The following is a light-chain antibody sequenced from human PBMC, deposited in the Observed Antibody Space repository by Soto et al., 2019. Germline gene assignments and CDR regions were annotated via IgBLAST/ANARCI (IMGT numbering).Light chain of an antibody. CDR2: GIS. Sequence: EIVLTQSPGILSLSPLEIAILSYMASQAVVSPHLAWYKQKPGQTPRLLIYGISTRAAGIADRFSGSGSGTDFTLTISRLEPEDFAVYHCAQYGSSHRTIGQGTKVDIK. CDR1: QAVVSPH. CDR3: AQYGSSHRT. J-gene: IGKJ1*01. V-gene: IGKV3-20*01.